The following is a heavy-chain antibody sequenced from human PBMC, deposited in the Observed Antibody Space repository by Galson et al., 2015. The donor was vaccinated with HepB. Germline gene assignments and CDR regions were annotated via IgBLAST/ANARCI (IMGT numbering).Heavy chain of an antibody. CDR1: GFTFSSYG. V-gene: IGHV3-30*18. D-gene: IGHD4-23*01. Sequence: LRLSCAASGFTFSSYGMHWVRQAPGKGLEWVAVISYDGSNKYYADSVKGRFTISRDNSKNTLYLQMNSLRAEDTAVYYRAKNPTPSRTTVVTLSEGGPNDYWGQGTLVTVSS. J-gene: IGHJ4*02. CDR2: ISYDGSNK. CDR3: AKNPTPSRTTVVTLSEGGPNDY.